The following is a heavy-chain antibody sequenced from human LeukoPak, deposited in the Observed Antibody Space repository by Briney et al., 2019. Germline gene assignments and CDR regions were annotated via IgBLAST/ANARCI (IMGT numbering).Heavy chain of an antibody. CDR2: IKSKTNDETT. D-gene: IGHD5-12*01. V-gene: IGHV3-15*01. J-gene: IGHJ4*02. CDR3: TAGTGYSDHDY. Sequence: NSGGPLRLSCAASGFTFNNAWMSWVRQAPGKGLEWVGRIKSKTNDETTDYAATVKGRFTISRDDSKNTLYLQMNSLKTEDTAVYYCTAGTGYSDHDYWGQGTLVTVSS. CDR1: GFTFNNAW.